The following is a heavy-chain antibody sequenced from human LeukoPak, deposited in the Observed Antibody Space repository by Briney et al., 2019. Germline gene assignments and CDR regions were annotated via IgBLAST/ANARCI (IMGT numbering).Heavy chain of an antibody. J-gene: IGHJ4*02. CDR2: INSDGSST. Sequence: GGSLRLSCAASGFTFSSYWMHWVRQAPGKGLVWVSRINSDGSSTSYADSVRGRFSISRDNAKNTLYLQMNSLRAEDTAVYYCARGFSGYASSLGYWGQGTLVTVSA. CDR1: GFTFSSYW. D-gene: IGHD6-6*01. V-gene: IGHV3-74*01. CDR3: ARGFSGYASSLGY.